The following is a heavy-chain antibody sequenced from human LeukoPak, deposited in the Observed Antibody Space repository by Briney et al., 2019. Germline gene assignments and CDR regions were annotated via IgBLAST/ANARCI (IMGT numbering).Heavy chain of an antibody. CDR1: GGSFSGYY. CDR2: ISSSSSYI. CDR3: ARADYDFWSGYYDGYYYYYMDV. Sequence: ETLSLTCAVYGGSFSGYYWSWIRQPPGKGLEWVSSISSSSSYIYYADSVKGRFTISRDNAKNSLYLQMNSLRAEDTAVYYCARADYDFWSGYYDGYYYYYMDVWGKGTTVTVSS. V-gene: IGHV3-21*01. J-gene: IGHJ6*03. D-gene: IGHD3-3*01.